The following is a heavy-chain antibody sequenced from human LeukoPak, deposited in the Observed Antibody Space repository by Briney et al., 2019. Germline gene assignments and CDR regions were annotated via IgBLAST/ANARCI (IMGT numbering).Heavy chain of an antibody. CDR3: ARFGDCSDGLCFYYLDP. D-gene: IGHD2-15*01. J-gene: IGHJ5*02. Sequence: SETLSLTCAAYGGSFNNSYWTWIRQSPGKGLEWIGEINHNGTTRYNKPLKSRVTISIDTSKNQFSLKLYAVTAADTAVYYCARFGDCSDGLCFYYLDPWGQGTLATVSS. V-gene: IGHV4-34*01. CDR1: GGSFNNSY. CDR2: INHNGTT.